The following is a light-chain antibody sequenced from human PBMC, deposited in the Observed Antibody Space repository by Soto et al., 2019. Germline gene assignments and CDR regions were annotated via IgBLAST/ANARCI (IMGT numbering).Light chain of an antibody. Sequence: DIQMTQSPSSLSASVGDRVTITCRASQGISNYLAWYQQKPGKVPKLLIYAASTLQSGVPSRFSGSGSGTDFTLTISSLPPEDVATYYCQSGTFGQGTKVEIK. CDR1: QGISNY. CDR3: QSGT. CDR2: AAS. J-gene: IGKJ1*01. V-gene: IGKV1-27*01.